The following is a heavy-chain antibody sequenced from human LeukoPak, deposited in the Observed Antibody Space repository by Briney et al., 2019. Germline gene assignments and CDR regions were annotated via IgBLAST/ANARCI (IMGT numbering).Heavy chain of an antibody. Sequence: NPGGSLRLSCAASGFTFSDYYMSWIRQAPGKGLEWVSNISSSGSTIDYADSVRGRFTISRDNAKNSLYLQMNSLRAEDTAVYYCAKDWAFYYDNYGLDYWGQGTLVTVSS. D-gene: IGHD3-22*01. CDR3: AKDWAFYYDNYGLDY. CDR1: GFTFSDYY. J-gene: IGHJ4*02. CDR2: ISSSGSTI. V-gene: IGHV3-11*04.